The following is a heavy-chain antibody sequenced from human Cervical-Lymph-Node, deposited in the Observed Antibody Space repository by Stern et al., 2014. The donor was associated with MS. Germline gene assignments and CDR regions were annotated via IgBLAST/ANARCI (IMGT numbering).Heavy chain of an antibody. D-gene: IGHD5-24*01. CDR3: AAGDGYNPYYYGMDV. Sequence: QVQLQESGPGLVKPSETLSLTCTVSGGSISSYNWSWIRQPPGQGLEWIGYIYYSGSTNYNPSLKSRVTISVDTSKNQFSLKLSSVTAADTAVYYCAAGDGYNPYYYGMDVWGQGTTVTVSS. CDR1: GGSISSYN. V-gene: IGHV4-59*01. J-gene: IGHJ6*02. CDR2: IYYSGST.